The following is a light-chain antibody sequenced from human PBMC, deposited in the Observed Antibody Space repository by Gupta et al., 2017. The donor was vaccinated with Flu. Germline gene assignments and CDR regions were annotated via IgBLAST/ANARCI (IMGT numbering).Light chain of an antibody. J-gene: IGKJ4*01. Sequence: DIQMTQSPSSLSASVGDRVTLTCRASQTINNHLSWYQQKPGKAPDLLIYAASNLQSGVPSRFSGGGSGTDFTLTISSLQAEDFAIYYCQQSYSTPLTFGGGTKVEIK. CDR1: QTINNH. V-gene: IGKV1-39*01. CDR3: QQSYSTPLT. CDR2: AAS.